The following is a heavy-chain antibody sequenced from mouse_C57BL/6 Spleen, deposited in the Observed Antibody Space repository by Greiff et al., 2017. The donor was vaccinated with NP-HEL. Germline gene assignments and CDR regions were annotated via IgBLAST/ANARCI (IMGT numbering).Heavy chain of an antibody. D-gene: IGHD2-1*01. Sequence: EVHLVESGAELVKPGASVKLSCTASGYNFTDYYMHWVKQRPEQGLEWIGRIDPEDGETKYAPKFQGKATITADTSSNTAYLQLSSLTSEDAAVYYCTRAPYGNYVYFDYWGQGTTLTVSS. CDR1: GYNFTDYY. CDR2: IDPEDGET. V-gene: IGHV14-2*01. J-gene: IGHJ2*01. CDR3: TRAPYGNYVYFDY.